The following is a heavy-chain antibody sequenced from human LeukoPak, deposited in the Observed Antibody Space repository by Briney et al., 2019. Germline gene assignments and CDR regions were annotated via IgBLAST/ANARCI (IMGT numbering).Heavy chain of an antibody. CDR3: ARVSWAAAFDS. V-gene: IGHV3-53*01. D-gene: IGHD6-13*01. CDR1: GFTVSSNY. J-gene: IGHJ4*02. CDR2: IYTGGST. Sequence: GGSLRLSCSASGFTVSSNYISWVRQAPGKGLEWVSIIYTGGSTYYADSVKGRFTISRDNSKNTLYLQMNSLRAEDTAVYYCARVSWAAAFDSWGQGTLVTVSS.